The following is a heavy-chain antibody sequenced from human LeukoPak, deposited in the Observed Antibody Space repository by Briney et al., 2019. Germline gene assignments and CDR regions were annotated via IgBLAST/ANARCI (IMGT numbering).Heavy chain of an antibody. CDR3: AREDGTTAYLDY. D-gene: IGHD4-17*01. CDR2: IYPGGSDT. J-gene: IGHJ4*02. Sequence: GESLKISCKSSGYSFTTYWIAWVRQMPGKGLEWMGIIYPGGSDTRYNPSFQGQVTISADKSNSTAYLQWSSLKASDTGIYYCAREDGTTAYLDYWGQGTLVTVSS. V-gene: IGHV5-51*01. CDR1: GYSFTTYW.